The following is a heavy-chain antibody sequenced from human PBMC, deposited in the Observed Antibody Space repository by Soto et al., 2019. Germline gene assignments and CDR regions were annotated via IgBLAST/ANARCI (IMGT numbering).Heavy chain of an antibody. V-gene: IGHV3-21*01. D-gene: IGHD2-2*01. CDR3: ARDNSIVVVPAANDRNPFDY. J-gene: IGHJ4*02. CDR1: GFTFSSYS. CDR2: ISSSSSYI. Sequence: GGSLRLSCAASGFTFSSYSMNWVRQAPGKGLEWVSSISSSSSYIYYADSVKGRFTISRDNAKNSLYLQMNSLRAEDTAVYYCARDNSIVVVPAANDRNPFDYWGQGTLVTVSS.